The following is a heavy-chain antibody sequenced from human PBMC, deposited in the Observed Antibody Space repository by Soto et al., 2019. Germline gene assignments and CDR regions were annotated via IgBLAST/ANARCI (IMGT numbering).Heavy chain of an antibody. CDR3: ANLAAADLYGGFDY. CDR1: GFTFSSYA. CDR2: ISGSGGST. V-gene: IGHV3-23*01. D-gene: IGHD6-13*01. Sequence: GGSLRLSCVASGFTFSSYAMSWVRQAPGKGLEWVSAISGSGGSTYYADSVKGRFTISRDNSKNTLYLQMNSLRAEDTAVYYCANLAAADLYGGFDYWGQGTLVTVSS. J-gene: IGHJ4*02.